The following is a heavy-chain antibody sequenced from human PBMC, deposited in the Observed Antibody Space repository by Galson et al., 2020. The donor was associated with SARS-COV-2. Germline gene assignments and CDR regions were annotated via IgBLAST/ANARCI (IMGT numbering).Heavy chain of an antibody. CDR2: RKWNGGWH. V-gene: IGHV3-20*04. CDR1: GVNGEEEE. D-gene: IGHD5-12*01. J-gene: IGHJ4*02. Sequence: ADSGVNGEEEEKRGVSQAEGKGVEWVTGRKWNGGWHSVAEAGKGRFSISRDNAKNSLYLQMNSLRAEDTALYYCARVDIEATSHLGSFDYWGQGTLVTVSS. CDR3: ARVDIEATSHLGSFDY.